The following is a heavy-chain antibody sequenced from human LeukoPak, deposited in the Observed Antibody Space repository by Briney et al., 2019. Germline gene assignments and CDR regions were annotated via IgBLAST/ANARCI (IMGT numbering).Heavy chain of an antibody. Sequence: ASVKVSCKASGYTFTSYGISWVRQAPGQGLEWMGWISTYNGNTDYAQKLQGRVTLTTDTSTSTAYMELRSLRSDDTAVYYCASVSPPGVDYWGQGTLVTVFS. CDR2: ISTYNGNT. V-gene: IGHV1-18*01. J-gene: IGHJ4*02. D-gene: IGHD5/OR15-5a*01. CDR1: GYTFTSYG. CDR3: ASVSPPGVDY.